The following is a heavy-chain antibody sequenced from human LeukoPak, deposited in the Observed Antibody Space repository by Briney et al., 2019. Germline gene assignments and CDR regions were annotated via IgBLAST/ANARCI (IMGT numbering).Heavy chain of an antibody. CDR3: AKHYDGGIDFDY. J-gene: IGHJ4*02. Sequence: GGSLRLSCAASGFTFSSYAMSWVRQAPGKGLGWVSAISGSGGSTYYADSVKGRFTISRDNSKNTLYLQMNSLRAEDTAVYYCAKHYDGGIDFDYWGQGTLVTVSS. CDR1: GFTFSSYA. D-gene: IGHD1-26*01. CDR2: ISGSGGST. V-gene: IGHV3-23*01.